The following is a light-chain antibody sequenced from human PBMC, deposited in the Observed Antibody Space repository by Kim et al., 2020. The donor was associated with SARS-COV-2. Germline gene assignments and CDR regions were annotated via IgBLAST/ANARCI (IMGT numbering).Light chain of an antibody. CDR2: EVS. V-gene: IGLV2-14*01. Sequence: QSALTQPASVSGSPGQTITISCTGSSSDVGDNKYVSWYQQHPGKAPKMMIYEVSKRPSGVSNRFSGSKSGNTASLTISGLQAEDEADYYCSSDINNNGGVFGGGTKLTVL. J-gene: IGLJ3*02. CDR3: SSDINNNGGV. CDR1: SSDVGDNKY.